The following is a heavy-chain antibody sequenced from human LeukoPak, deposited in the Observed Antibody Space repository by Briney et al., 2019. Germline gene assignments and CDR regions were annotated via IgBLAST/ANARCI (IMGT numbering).Heavy chain of an antibody. CDR3: AKFRGSYQRLGYFDY. V-gene: IGHV3-23*01. CDR2: ISGWGGRT. J-gene: IGHJ4*02. Sequence: GGSLRLSCSASGFTFSSYARRWVRQARGRGVGWVSAISGWGGRTYYADSVKGRFTISRDNSKDTPYLQMNSLRAEDTAVYYCAKFRGSYQRLGYFDYWGQGTLVTVSS. CDR1: GFTFSSYA. D-gene: IGHD1-26*01.